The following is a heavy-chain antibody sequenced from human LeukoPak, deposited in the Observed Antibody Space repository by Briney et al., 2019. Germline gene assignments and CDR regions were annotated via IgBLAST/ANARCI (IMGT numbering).Heavy chain of an antibody. CDR2: IIPIFGTA. Sequence: GSSVKVSCKASGGTFSSYAISWVRQAPGQGLEWMGGIIPIFGTANYAQKFQGRVTITTDESTSTAYMELSSLRSEDTAVYYCARVRNGDYGDPYYYYMDVWGKGTTVTVSS. V-gene: IGHV1-69*05. D-gene: IGHD4-17*01. J-gene: IGHJ6*03. CDR3: ARVRNGDYGDPYYYYMDV. CDR1: GGTFSSYA.